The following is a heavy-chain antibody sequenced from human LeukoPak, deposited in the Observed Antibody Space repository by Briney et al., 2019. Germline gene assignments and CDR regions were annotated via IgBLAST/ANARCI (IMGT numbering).Heavy chain of an antibody. CDR2: IIPIFGTA. J-gene: IGHJ6*03. Sequence: ASVKVSCKASGGTFISYAISWVRQAPGQGLEWMGGIIPIFGTANYAQKFQGRVTITADESTSTAYMELSSLRSEDTAVYYCARPTRTSTVTTRYPYYYYMDVWGKGTTVTVSS. D-gene: IGHD4-17*01. V-gene: IGHV1-69*13. CDR1: GGTFISYA. CDR3: ARPTRTSTVTTRYPYYYYMDV.